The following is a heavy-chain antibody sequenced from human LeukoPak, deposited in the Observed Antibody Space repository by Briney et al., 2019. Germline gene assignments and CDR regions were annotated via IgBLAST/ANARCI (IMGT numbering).Heavy chain of an antibody. D-gene: IGHD4-17*01. J-gene: IGHJ4*02. CDR2: ISSSSSYI. CDR3: ASIYGDYDGY. CDR1: GFTFSSYS. Sequence: PGGSLRPSCAASGFTFSSYSMNWVRQAPGKGLEWVSSISSSSSYIYYADSVKGRFTISRDNAKNSLYLQMNSLRAEDTAVYYCASIYGDYDGYWGQGTLVTVSS. V-gene: IGHV3-21*01.